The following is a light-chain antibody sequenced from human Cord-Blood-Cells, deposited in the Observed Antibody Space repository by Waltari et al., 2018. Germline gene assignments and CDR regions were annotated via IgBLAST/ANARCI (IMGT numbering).Light chain of an antibody. CDR3: NSRDSSGNHYV. CDR2: GKN. CDR1: SLRSSY. Sequence: SSELTQDTAVSVALGQTVRITCQGDSLRSSYERWYRQKPGQAPVLVIYGKNNRPSGIPDRFSGSSSGNTASLTITGAQAEDEADYYCNSRDSSGNHYVFGTGTKVTVL. V-gene: IGLV3-19*01. J-gene: IGLJ1*01.